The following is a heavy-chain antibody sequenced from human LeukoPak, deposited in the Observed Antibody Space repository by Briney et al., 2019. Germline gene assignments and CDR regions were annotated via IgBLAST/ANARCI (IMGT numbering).Heavy chain of an antibody. D-gene: IGHD6-25*01. CDR2: IKQDGSEK. Sequence: GGSLRLSCAASGFTFSNYWMSWVRQAPGKGLEWVANIKQDGSEKYYVDSVKGRFTIPRDNAKNSLYLQMNSLRAEDTAVYYCAKFRGPAGDFDYWGQGTLVTVSS. CDR3: AKFRGPAGDFDY. J-gene: IGHJ4*02. CDR1: GFTFSNYW. V-gene: IGHV3-7*01.